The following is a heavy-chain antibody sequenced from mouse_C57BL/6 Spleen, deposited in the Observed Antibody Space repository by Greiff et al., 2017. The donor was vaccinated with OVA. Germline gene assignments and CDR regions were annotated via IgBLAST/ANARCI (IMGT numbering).Heavy chain of an antibody. CDR3: ARVTTVVAHWYFDV. D-gene: IGHD1-1*01. CDR2: IDPSDSYT. CDR1: GYTFTSYW. Sequence: VQLQQPGAELVKPGASVKLSCKASGYTFTSYWMQWVKQRPGQGLEWIGEIDPSDSYTNYNQKFKGKATLTVDTPSSTAYMQLSSLTSEDSAVYYCARVTTVVAHWYFDVWGTGTTVTVSS. J-gene: IGHJ1*03. V-gene: IGHV1-50*01.